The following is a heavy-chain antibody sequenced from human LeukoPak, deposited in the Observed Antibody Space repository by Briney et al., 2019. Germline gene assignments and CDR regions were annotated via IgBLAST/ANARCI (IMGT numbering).Heavy chain of an antibody. D-gene: IGHD3-16*01. V-gene: IGHV4-61*02. CDR2: IYTSGST. CDR3: ARENPQGGWFDP. Sequence: SETLSLTCTVSAGSISSGTYYWSWIRQPAGKGLEWIGRIYTSGSTNYNPSLKSRVTISVDTSKNQFSLKLSSVTAADTAVYYCARENPQGGWFDPWGQGTLVTVSS. J-gene: IGHJ5*02. CDR1: AGSISSGTYY.